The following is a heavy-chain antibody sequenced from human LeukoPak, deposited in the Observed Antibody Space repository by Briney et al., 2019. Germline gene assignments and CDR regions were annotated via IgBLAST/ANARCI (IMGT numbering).Heavy chain of an antibody. CDR3: ARDLRLRWSNQAPGAFDI. V-gene: IGHV3-21*01. J-gene: IGHJ3*02. CDR1: GFTFSSYS. D-gene: IGHD4-23*01. CDR2: ISSSSSYI. Sequence: PGGSLRLSCAASGFTFSSYSMNWVRQAPGKGLEWVSSISSSSSYIYYADSVKGRFTISRDNAKNSLSLQMNSLRAEDTAVYYCARDLRLRWSNQAPGAFDISGQGTMVTVSS.